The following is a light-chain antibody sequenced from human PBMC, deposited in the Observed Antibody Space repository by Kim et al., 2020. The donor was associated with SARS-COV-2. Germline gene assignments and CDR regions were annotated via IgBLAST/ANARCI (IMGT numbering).Light chain of an antibody. Sequence: SPGARATLSCRASQSVSSTSLAWYQQKPGQAPRLLIYGASSRATAIPDRFSGSGSGTHFTLTISRLEPEDFALYYCQHYGSSPLTFGGGTKVDIK. J-gene: IGKJ4*01. CDR2: GAS. V-gene: IGKV3-20*01. CDR3: QHYGSSPLT. CDR1: QSVSSTS.